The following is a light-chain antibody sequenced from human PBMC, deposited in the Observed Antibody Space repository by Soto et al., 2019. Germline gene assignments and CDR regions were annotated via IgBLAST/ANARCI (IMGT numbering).Light chain of an antibody. CDR3: QQYGSSRT. J-gene: IGKJ3*01. CDR2: GAS. V-gene: IGKV3-20*01. Sequence: EIVLTQSPGTLSLSPGERATLSCRASQSVSSSYLGWYQQKPGQAPRLLIYGASSRATGIPDRFSGSGSWRDFTLTISRLEPEDFAVYYCQQYGSSRTFGPGTKVNIK. CDR1: QSVSSSY.